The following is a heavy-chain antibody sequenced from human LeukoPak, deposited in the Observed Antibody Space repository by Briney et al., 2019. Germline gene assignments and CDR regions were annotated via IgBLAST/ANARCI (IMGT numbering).Heavy chain of an antibody. D-gene: IGHD6-6*01. J-gene: IGHJ4*02. Sequence: SETLCLTCAVSGGSISSHYWSWIRQPPGKGLEWIGYIYYSGSTNYNPSLKSRVTISVATSKNQFSLKLSAVTAADTAVYYCAREGIAARAFDCWGQGRLVTVSS. CDR2: IYYSGST. V-gene: IGHV4-59*11. CDR1: GGSISSHY. CDR3: AREGIAARAFDC.